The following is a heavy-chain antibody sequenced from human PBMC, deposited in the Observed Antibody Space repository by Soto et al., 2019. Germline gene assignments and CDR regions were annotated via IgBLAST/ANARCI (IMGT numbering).Heavy chain of an antibody. J-gene: IGHJ3*02. CDR1: GGTFSSYA. V-gene: IGHV1-69*13. D-gene: IGHD2-21*02. CDR2: IIPIFGTA. Sequence: SVKVSCKASGGTFSSYAISWVRQAPGKGLEWMGGIIPIFGTANYAQKFQGRVTITADESTSTAYMELSGLRSEDTAVYYCARDRIGGGRLLFVDAFDIWGQGTMVTVSS. CDR3: ARDRIGGGRLLFVDAFDI.